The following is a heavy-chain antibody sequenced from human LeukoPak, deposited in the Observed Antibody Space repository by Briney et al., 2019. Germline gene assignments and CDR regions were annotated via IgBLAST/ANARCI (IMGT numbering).Heavy chain of an antibody. V-gene: IGHV3-23*01. D-gene: IGHD2-2*01. CDR2: ISGSGGST. J-gene: IGHJ4*02. CDR3: AKVGYCSSTSCYWRGTYYFDY. Sequence: GGSLRLSCAASGFTFSSYAMSWVRQAPGKGLEWVSAISGSGGSTYYADSVKGRFTISRDNSKNTLYLQMNSLRAEDTAVYYCAKVGYCSSTSCYWRGTYYFDYWGRGTLVTVSS. CDR1: GFTFSSYA.